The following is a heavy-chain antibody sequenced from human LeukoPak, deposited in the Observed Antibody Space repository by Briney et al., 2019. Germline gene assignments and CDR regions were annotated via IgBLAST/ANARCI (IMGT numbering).Heavy chain of an antibody. CDR2: ISGSGGST. CDR1: GFTFSSYA. Sequence: GGSLRLSCVASGFTFSSYAMTWVRQAPGKGLEWVSAISGSGGSTYYADSVKGRFTISRDNSRTTLYLQMNSLRVEDTAVYYCAKGGGVTNRFFDYWGQGSLVTVSP. J-gene: IGHJ4*02. CDR3: AKGGGVTNRFFDY. V-gene: IGHV3-23*01. D-gene: IGHD1-26*01.